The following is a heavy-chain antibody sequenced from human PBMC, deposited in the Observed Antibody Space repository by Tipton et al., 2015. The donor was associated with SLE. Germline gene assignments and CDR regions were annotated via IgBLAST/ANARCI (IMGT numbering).Heavy chain of an antibody. CDR3: ARERARWGSGMDV. Sequence: TLSLTCSVSGGAITSGGHYWNWIRQKPGKGLEWMGNIYHTGITHYNPSLRSRLSLSVDTSKNQVSMRLTFVTAADTAIYYCARERARWGSGMDVWGQGTTVTVSS. J-gene: IGHJ6*02. CDR2: IYHTGIT. D-gene: IGHD2-21*01. V-gene: IGHV4-31*03. CDR1: GGAITSGGHY.